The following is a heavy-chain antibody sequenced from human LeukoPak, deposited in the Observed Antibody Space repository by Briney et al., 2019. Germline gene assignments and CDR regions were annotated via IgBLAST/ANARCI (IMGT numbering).Heavy chain of an antibody. J-gene: IGHJ4*02. Sequence: PGGSLRLSCAASGFTFTIFGLNWVRQAPGKGPEWVSYIDARSGITYYADSVQGRFTLSRDNARESVFLQMDSLRVDDTAVYYCAREGDSSGYSDYWGQGTLVTVSS. CDR3: AREGDSSGYSDY. CDR2: IDARSGIT. CDR1: GFTFTIFG. D-gene: IGHD3-22*01. V-gene: IGHV3-48*01.